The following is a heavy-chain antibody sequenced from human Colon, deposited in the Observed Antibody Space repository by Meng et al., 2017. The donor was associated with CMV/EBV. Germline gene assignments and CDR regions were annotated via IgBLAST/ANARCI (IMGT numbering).Heavy chain of an antibody. D-gene: IGHD5-18*01. Sequence: ASVKVSCKASGYTFSDYGISWVRQAPGEGLEWMGWISAYNGNTNYAQKLQGRVTMTTDTSTSTAYMELRSLRSDDTAVYYCARINTAGGFDYWGQGTLVTVSS. CDR3: ARINTAGGFDY. V-gene: IGHV1-18*01. J-gene: IGHJ4*02. CDR2: ISAYNGNT. CDR1: GYTFSDYG.